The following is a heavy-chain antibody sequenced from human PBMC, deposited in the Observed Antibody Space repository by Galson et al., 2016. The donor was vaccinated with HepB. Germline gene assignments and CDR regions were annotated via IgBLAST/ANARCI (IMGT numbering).Heavy chain of an antibody. CDR2: ISYDGSNK. Sequence: SLRLSCAASGFTFRSYAMHWVRQAPGKGLEWVAVISYDGSNKYYADSVKGRFTISRDNSKNTLYLQMNSLRAEDTAVYYCARTYGSGSCRRDAFDIWGQGTMVTVSS. CDR1: GFTFRSYA. V-gene: IGHV3-30-3*01. D-gene: IGHD3-10*01. CDR3: ARTYGSGSCRRDAFDI. J-gene: IGHJ3*02.